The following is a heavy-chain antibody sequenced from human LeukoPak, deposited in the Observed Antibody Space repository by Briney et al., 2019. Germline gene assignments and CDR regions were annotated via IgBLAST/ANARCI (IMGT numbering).Heavy chain of an antibody. CDR2: IYYSGST. Sequence: PSETLSLTCTVSGGSISSHYWSWIRQPPGNGLEWIGYIYYSGSTNYNPSLKSRVTISVDTSKNQFSLKLSSVTAADTAVYYCARHVPAAIRGRGWIDPWGQGTLVTVSS. CDR1: GGSISSHY. J-gene: IGHJ5*02. CDR3: ARHVPAAIRGRGWIDP. V-gene: IGHV4-59*11. D-gene: IGHD2-2*02.